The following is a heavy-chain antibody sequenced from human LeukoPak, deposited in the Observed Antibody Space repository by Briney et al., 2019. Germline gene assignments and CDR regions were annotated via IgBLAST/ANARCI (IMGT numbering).Heavy chain of an antibody. CDR3: ARPIHDYGDYYYFDY. CDR2: INHSGST. J-gene: IGHJ4*02. Sequence: SLETLSLTCAVYGGSFSGYYWSWIRQPPGKGLEWIGEINHSGSTNYNPSLKSRVTISVDTSKNQFSLKLSSVTAADTAVYYCARPIHDYGDYYYFDYWGQGTLVTVSS. V-gene: IGHV4-34*01. CDR1: GGSFSGYY. D-gene: IGHD4-17*01.